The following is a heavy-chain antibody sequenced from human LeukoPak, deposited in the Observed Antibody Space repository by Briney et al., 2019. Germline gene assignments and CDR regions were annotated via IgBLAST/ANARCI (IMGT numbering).Heavy chain of an antibody. CDR1: GGTFSSYA. CDR3: ASRMNSYAFDI. CDR2: IIPIFGTA. V-gene: IGHV1-69*06. Sequence: GASVKVSCKASGGTFSSYAISWVRQAPGEGLEWVGGIIPIFGTANYAQKFQGRVTITADKSTSTAYMELSSLRSEDTAVYYCASRMNSYAFDIWGQGTMVTVSS. D-gene: IGHD2/OR15-2a*01. J-gene: IGHJ3*02.